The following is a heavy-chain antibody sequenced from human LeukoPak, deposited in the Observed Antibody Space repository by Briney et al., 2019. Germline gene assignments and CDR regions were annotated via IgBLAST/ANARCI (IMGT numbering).Heavy chain of an antibody. CDR1: GXTFSSYA. CDR2: ISYDGSNK. J-gene: IGHJ4*02. CDR3: ARGRSIVVVPAAPDY. D-gene: IGHD2-2*01. V-gene: IGHV3-30-3*01. Sequence: GGSLRLSCAASGXTFSSYAMHWVRQAPGKGLEWVAVISYDGSNKYYADSVKGRFTISRDNSKNTLYLQMNSLRAEDTAVYYCARGRSIVVVPAAPDYWGQGTLVTVSS.